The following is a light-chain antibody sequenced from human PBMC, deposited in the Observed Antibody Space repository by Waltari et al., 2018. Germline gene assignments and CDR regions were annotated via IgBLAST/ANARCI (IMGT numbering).Light chain of an antibody. CDR3: QQRSHLVT. CDR2: DAS. Sequence: EIVLTQSPATLSLSPGDRATLSCRASQSVSSYLAWYQQKPGQAPRLLIYDASNRATGIPARFSGSGSGTDFTLTISSLEPEDFAVYYCQQRSHLVTFGGGTKVEIK. V-gene: IGKV3-11*01. J-gene: IGKJ4*01. CDR1: QSVSSY.